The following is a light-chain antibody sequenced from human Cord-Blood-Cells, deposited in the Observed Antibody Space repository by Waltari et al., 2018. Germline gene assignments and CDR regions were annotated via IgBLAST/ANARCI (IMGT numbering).Light chain of an antibody. CDR2: WAS. CDR3: QQYYSTPWT. Sequence: DTVITQTPEHLGPSLAERSSTNTQSSQSVLYSSNNKNYLAWYQQKPVQPPKLLIYWASTRESGVPARFSGSASGTDFTLTISSLQAEDVAVYYCQQYYSTPWTFGQGTKVEIK. CDR1: QSVLYSSNNKNY. V-gene: IGKV4-1*01. J-gene: IGKJ1*01.